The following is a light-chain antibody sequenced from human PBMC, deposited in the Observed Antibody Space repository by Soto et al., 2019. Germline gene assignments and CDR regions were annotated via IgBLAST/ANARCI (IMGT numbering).Light chain of an antibody. V-gene: IGLV2-14*01. CDR3: SSYTSSSTVYV. CDR1: SSDIGGYNY. Sequence: QSVLTQPASVSGSPGQSITISCTGTSSDIGGYNYVSWYQQHPGKAPKLVIYEVSSRPSGVSNRFSGSKSDNTASLTISGLQAEDEADYYCSSYTSSSTVYVFGAGTKVTVL. CDR2: EVS. J-gene: IGLJ1*01.